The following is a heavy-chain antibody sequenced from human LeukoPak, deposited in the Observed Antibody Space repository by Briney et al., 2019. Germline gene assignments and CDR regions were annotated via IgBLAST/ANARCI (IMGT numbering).Heavy chain of an antibody. Sequence: SETLSLTCTVSGGSISSYYWSWIRQPPGKGLEWIGYIYYSGSTNYNPSLKSRVTISVDTSKHQFSLKLSSVTAADTAVYYCAREGRYCSGGSCYSGAFDIWGQGTMVTVSS. CDR3: AREGRYCSGGSCYSGAFDI. D-gene: IGHD2-15*01. CDR2: IYYSGST. V-gene: IGHV4-59*01. CDR1: GGSISSYY. J-gene: IGHJ3*02.